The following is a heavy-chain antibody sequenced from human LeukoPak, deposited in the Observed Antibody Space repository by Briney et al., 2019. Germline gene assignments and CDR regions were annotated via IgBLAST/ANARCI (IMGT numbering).Heavy chain of an antibody. D-gene: IGHD1-14*01. CDR1: GYSISSGYY. V-gene: IGHV4-38-2*02. CDR2: IYHSGST. Sequence: SSETLSLTCTVSGYSISSGYYWGWLRQPPGKGLEWIGRIYHSGSTYYNPSLKSRVTISVDTSKNRCSLRLSSVPAAHTAVYYCARDRPYTDLYYYYYMDVWGKGTTVTVSS. J-gene: IGHJ6*03. CDR3: ARDRPYTDLYYYYYMDV.